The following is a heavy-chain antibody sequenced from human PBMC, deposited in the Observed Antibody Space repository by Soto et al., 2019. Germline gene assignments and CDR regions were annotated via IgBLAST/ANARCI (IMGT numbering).Heavy chain of an antibody. CDR1: GGSISTSNW. V-gene: IGHV4-4*02. D-gene: IGHD6-13*01. CDR2: VYRTGST. J-gene: IGHJ4*02. CDR3: ARARATIAAAAIFDC. Sequence: QVQLQESGPGLVKPSGTLSLTCAVSGGSISTSNWWSWVRQPPGKGLEWIGEVYRTGSTNYNPSREGRVIVPXXXSXYQFSLKLTSVTAADTAVYYCARARATIAAAAIFDCWGQGTLVTVSS.